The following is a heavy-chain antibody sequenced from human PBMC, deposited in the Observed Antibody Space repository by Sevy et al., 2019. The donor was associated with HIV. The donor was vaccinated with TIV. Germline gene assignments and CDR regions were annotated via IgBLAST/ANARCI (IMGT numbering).Heavy chain of an antibody. J-gene: IGHJ6*02. CDR3: TRTSMGYYGMDV. CDR1: GGSISSGDYY. D-gene: IGHD2-2*01. V-gene: IGHV4-30-4*01. CDR2: IYYSGST. Sequence: SETLSLTCTVSGGSISSGDYYWSWIRQPPGKGLEWIGYIYYSGSTYYNPSLKSRGTISVDTSKNQFSLKLSSVTAADTVVYYCTRTSMGYYGMDVWGQGTTVTVSS.